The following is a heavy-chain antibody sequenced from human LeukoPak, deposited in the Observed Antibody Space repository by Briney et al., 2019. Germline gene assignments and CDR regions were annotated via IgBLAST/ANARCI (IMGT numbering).Heavy chain of an antibody. CDR2: IYTNGDT. V-gene: IGHV4-61*02. J-gene: IGHJ5*02. D-gene: IGHD3-10*01. CDR3: ARDRGTTVARGVPSWFDP. Sequence: SQTLSLTCIVSGASISIGGYYWTWIRQPAGKGLEYIGRIYTNGDTKYNPSLESRVTISMDTSRNQFSLKLTSVSAADTALYYCARDRGTTVARGVPSWFDPWGQGILVTVSS. CDR1: GASISIGGYY.